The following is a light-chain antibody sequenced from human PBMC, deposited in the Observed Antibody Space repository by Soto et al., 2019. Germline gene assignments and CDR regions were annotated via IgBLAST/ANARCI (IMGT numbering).Light chain of an antibody. J-gene: IGKJ2*01. CDR2: GTS. CDR1: QSVSSSY. V-gene: IGKV3-20*01. Sequence: EIVVTQSPGTLSLSLGERATLSCRASQSVSSSYLAWYQQKPGQAPRLLIYGTSNRASGIPDRFSGSGSGTDFSLTISRLEPEDFAVYYCQPYGSTPPDTFGQGTKVEIK. CDR3: QPYGSTPPDT.